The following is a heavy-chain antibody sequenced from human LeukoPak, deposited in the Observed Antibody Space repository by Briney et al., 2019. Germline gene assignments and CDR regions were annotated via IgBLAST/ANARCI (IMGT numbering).Heavy chain of an antibody. V-gene: IGHV5-51*01. J-gene: IGHJ4*02. CDR1: GYSFTSYW. CDR3: ARLGGSSWQAARY. Sequence: GESLKISCKGSGYSFTSYWIGWVRQMPGKGLEWMGIIYPSDSDTRYSPTFQGQVTVSADKSISTAYLQWSSLKASDTAMYYCARLGGSSWQAARYWGQGTLVTVSS. D-gene: IGHD6-13*01. CDR2: IYPSDSDT.